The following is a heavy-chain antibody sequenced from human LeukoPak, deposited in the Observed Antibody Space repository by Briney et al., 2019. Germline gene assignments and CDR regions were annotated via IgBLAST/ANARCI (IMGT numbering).Heavy chain of an antibody. CDR2: VTPIFGTP. CDR3: ARASSDDTAMATPFAY. D-gene: IGHD5-18*01. CDR1: GGTFSNYA. V-gene: IGHV1-69*06. Sequence: ASVKVSFKASGGTFSNYAINWVRQAPGQGLEWMGGVTPIFGTPNYLQKFQGRVTITADKSTRTAYMELSRLRSEDTAIYYCARASSDDTAMATPFAYWGQGTLVTVSS. J-gene: IGHJ4*02.